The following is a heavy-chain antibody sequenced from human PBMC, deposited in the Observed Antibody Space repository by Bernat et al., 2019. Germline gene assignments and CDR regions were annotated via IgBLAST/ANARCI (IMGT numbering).Heavy chain of an antibody. J-gene: IGHJ4*02. Sequence: QVQLQQWGAGLLKPSETLSLTCAVYGGSFSGYYWSWIRQPPGKGLEWIGEINHSGSTNYNPSLKSRVTISVDTSTNQFSLKLSSVTAADTAVYYCATFTFGGVPSRYYFDYWGQGTLVTVSS. CDR1: GGSFSGYY. D-gene: IGHD3-16*01. CDR2: INHSGST. CDR3: ATFTFGGVPSRYYFDY. V-gene: IGHV4-34*01.